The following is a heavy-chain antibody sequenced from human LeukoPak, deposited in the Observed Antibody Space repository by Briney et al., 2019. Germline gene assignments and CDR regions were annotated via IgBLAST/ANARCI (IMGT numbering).Heavy chain of an antibody. Sequence: PGRSLRLSCAASGFTFSSYAMHWVRQAPGKGLEWVAVISYDGSNKYYADSVKGRFTISRDNSKNTLYLQMNSLRAEDTAVYYCARDNAVGLWFGESFRSGWFDPWGQGTLVTVSS. J-gene: IGHJ5*02. D-gene: IGHD3-10*01. CDR1: GFTFSSYA. V-gene: IGHV3-30*04. CDR3: ARDNAVGLWFGESFRSGWFDP. CDR2: ISYDGSNK.